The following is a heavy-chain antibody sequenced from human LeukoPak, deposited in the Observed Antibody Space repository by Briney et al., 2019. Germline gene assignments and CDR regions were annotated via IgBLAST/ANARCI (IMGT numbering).Heavy chain of an antibody. CDR2: IYTSGTT. Sequence: SETLSLTCSVSGGSISSFYCNWMRQPAGKGLEWIGRIYTSGTTTYNPSLKSRVTMSVDTSKNQFSLKLSSVTAADTAVYYCARQRTFDIWGQGTMVTVSS. J-gene: IGHJ3*02. V-gene: IGHV4-4*07. CDR1: GGSISSFY. CDR3: ARQRTFDI.